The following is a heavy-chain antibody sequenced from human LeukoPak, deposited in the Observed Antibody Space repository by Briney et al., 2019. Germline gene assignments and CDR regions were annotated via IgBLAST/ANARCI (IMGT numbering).Heavy chain of an antibody. CDR1: GFTFSSYA. Sequence: GGSLRLSCAASGFTFSSYAMNWVRQAPGKGLEWVSAISGSGGSTYYADSVKGRFTISRDNSKRTLYLQMNSLRAEDTAVYYCAKDLGITIFGVVISGLDYWGQGTLVTVSS. J-gene: IGHJ4*02. CDR2: ISGSGGST. CDR3: AKDLGITIFGVVISGLDY. V-gene: IGHV3-23*01. D-gene: IGHD3-3*01.